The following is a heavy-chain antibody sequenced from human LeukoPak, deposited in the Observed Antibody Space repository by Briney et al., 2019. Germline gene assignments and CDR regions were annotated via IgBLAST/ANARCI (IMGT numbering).Heavy chain of an antibody. J-gene: IGHJ4*02. D-gene: IGHD6-19*01. CDR2: ISADSGNT. V-gene: IGHV1-18*01. CDR1: GYTFTTYG. Sequence: ASVKVSCKASGYTFTTYGISWVRQAPGQGLEWMGWISADSGNTNYAQKFQGAVTMTTDTSTSTAYMELRSLRSDDTAVYYCARDLCGWSYYFDYWGQGTLLTVSS. CDR3: ARDLCGWSYYFDY.